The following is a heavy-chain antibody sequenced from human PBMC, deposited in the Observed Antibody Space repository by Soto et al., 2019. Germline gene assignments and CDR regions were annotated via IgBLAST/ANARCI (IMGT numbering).Heavy chain of an antibody. CDR2: INPSGGST. Sequence: ASVKVSCKASRYTFTSYYMHWVRQAPGQGLEWMGIINPSGGSTSYAQKFQGRVTMTRDTSTSTVYMELSSLRSEDTAVYYCARANHLNAFDIWGQGTMVTVSS. CDR3: ARANHLNAFDI. CDR1: RYTFTSYY. J-gene: IGHJ3*02. V-gene: IGHV1-46*01.